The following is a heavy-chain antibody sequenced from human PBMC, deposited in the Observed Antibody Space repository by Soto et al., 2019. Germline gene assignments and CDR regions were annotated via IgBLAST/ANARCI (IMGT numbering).Heavy chain of an antibody. J-gene: IGHJ6*03. D-gene: IGHD6-6*01. Sequence: GGSLRLSCAASGFTFSNAWMSWVRQAPGKGLEWVGRIKSKTDGGTTDYAAPVKGRFTISRDDSKNTLYLQMNSLKTEDTAVYYCTTRYSSSYYYYYYYMDVWGKGTTVTVSS. V-gene: IGHV3-15*01. CDR2: IKSKTDGGTT. CDR1: GFTFSNAW. CDR3: TTRYSSSYYYYYYYMDV.